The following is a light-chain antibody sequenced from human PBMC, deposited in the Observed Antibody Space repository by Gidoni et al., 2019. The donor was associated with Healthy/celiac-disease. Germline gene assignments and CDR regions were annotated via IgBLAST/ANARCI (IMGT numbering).Light chain of an antibody. CDR3: GTWDSSLSAL. J-gene: IGLJ2*01. CDR2: ENN. CDR1: SSNIGNNY. V-gene: IGLV1-51*02. Sequence: QSLLTQPPPVSAAPGQKVTISCSGSSSNIGNNYLSWYQQLPGTAPKLLIYENNKRPSGIPDRFSGAKSGKSATLGITGLQTGDEADYYCGTWDSSLSALYGGGTKLTVL.